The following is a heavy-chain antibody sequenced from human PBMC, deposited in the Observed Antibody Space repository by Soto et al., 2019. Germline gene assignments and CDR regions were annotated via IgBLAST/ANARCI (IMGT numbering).Heavy chain of an antibody. CDR1: GYSFTSYW. D-gene: IGHD1-7*01. J-gene: IGHJ6*03. V-gene: IGHV5-51*01. CDR3: ARLQLDLRAGYYYYYMEF. Sequence: GESLKISCKGSGYSFTSYWIGWVRQMPGKGLEWMGIIYPGDSDTRYSPSFQGQVTISADKSISTAYLQWSSLKASDTAMYYCARLQLDLRAGYYYYYMEFWGKGTTVTVSS. CDR2: IYPGDSDT.